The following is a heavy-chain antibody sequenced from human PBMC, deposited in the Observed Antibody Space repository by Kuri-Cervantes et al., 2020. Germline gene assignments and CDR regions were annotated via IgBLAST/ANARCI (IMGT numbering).Heavy chain of an antibody. J-gene: IGHJ6*03. CDR1: GDSISSSRYY. V-gene: IGHV4-39*01. CDR2: MYFNERP. Sequence: SETLSLTCTVSGDSISSSRYYWGWVRQPPGKGLEWVASMYFNERPYSNPSLRSRVTISIDTSKNQLSLKVNSVTAADTAVYYCVRSAKYYDFWSGYYNPGGWYYYYYMDVWGKGTTVTVSS. CDR3: VRSAKYYDFWSGYYNPGGWYYYYYMDV. D-gene: IGHD3-3*01.